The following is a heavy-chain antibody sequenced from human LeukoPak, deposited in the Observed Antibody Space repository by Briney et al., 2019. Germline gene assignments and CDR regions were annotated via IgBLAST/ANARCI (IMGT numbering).Heavy chain of an antibody. V-gene: IGHV4-30-2*01. CDR2: IYNSGSA. CDR1: GGSISSGGYS. J-gene: IGHJ5*02. Sequence: PSETLSLTCAVSGGSISSGGYSWRWIRQPPGKGLEWIGYIYNSGSANYNPSLKSRLSILLDRSNNQFSLKLTSVTAADTAVYYCSRGAGWFDPWGQGTLVTVSS. CDR3: SRGAGWFDP.